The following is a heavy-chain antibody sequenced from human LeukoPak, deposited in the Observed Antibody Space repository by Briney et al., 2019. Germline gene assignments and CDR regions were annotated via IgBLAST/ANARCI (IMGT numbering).Heavy chain of an antibody. D-gene: IGHD3-10*01. CDR1: GYTFTSYG. Sequence: ASVKVSCKASGYTFTSYGISWARQAPGQGLEWMGWISAYNGNTNYAQKLQGRVTMTTDTSTSTAYMELRSLRSDDTAVYYCAREAHLLWFGEWACDYWGQGTLVTVSS. V-gene: IGHV1-18*04. CDR2: ISAYNGNT. CDR3: AREAHLLWFGEWACDY. J-gene: IGHJ4*02.